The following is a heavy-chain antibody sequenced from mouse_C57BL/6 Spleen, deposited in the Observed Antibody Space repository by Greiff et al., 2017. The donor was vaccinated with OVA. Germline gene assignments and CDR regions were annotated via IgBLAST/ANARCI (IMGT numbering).Heavy chain of an antibody. D-gene: IGHD2-3*01. V-gene: IGHV6-3*01. J-gene: IGHJ1*03. Sequence: EVMLVESGGGLVQPGGSMKLSCVASGFTFSNYWMNWVRQSPEKGLEWVAQIRLKSDNYATHYAESVKGRFTISRDDSKGSVSLQMNNLRAEDTGIYYCTRDGYYEGYFDVWGTGTTVTVSS. CDR2: IRLKSDNYAT. CDR1: GFTFSNYW. CDR3: TRDGYYEGYFDV.